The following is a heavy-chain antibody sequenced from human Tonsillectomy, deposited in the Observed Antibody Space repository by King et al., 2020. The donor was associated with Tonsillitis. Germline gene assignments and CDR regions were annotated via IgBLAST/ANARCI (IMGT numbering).Heavy chain of an antibody. D-gene: IGHD5-18*01. V-gene: IGHV3-11*05. CDR3: ARGEPDTAMVTDY. CDR2: ISSISSYT. Sequence: VQLVESGGGLVKPGGSLRLSCAASGFTVSDYYMSWIRQAPGKGLEWISYISSISSYTNYADSVKGRFTVSSDNARNSLYLQMNSLRAEDTAVYYCARGEPDTAMVTDYWGQGTLVTVSS. J-gene: IGHJ4*02. CDR1: GFTVSDYY.